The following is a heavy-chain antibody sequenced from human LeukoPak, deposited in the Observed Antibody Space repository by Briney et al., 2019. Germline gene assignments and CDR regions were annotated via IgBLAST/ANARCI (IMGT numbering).Heavy chain of an antibody. CDR2: ISYDGSNK. D-gene: IGHD6-19*01. CDR1: GFTFSSYA. V-gene: IGHV3-30*18. CDR3: AKDRYVAGKSPPDY. Sequence: PGGSLRLSCAASGFTFSSYAMSWVRQAPGKGLEWVAVISYDGSNKYYADSVKGRFTISRDNSKNTLYLQMNSLRAEDTAVYYCAKDRYVAGKSPPDYWGQGTLVTVSS. J-gene: IGHJ4*02.